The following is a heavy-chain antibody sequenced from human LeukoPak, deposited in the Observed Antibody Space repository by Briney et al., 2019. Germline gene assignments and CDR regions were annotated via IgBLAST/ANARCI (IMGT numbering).Heavy chain of an antibody. CDR3: VQRSTFDC. D-gene: IGHD6-25*01. J-gene: IGHJ4*02. CDR1: GFTFDDYA. CDR2: ISWNSGSI. V-gene: IGHV3-9*01. Sequence: PGGSLRLSCAASGFTFDDYAMHWVRQAPGKGLEWVSGISWNSGSIGYADAVKGRVTISRDNAKNSLYLQMNSLRVEDTALYYCVQRSTFDCWGQGTLVTVSS.